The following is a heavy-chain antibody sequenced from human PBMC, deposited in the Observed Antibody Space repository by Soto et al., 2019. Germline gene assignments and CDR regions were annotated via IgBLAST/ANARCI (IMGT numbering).Heavy chain of an antibody. CDR2: INPNSGGT. CDR3: ARERVVATIKDYYYYGMDV. CDR1: GYTFTGYY. V-gene: IGHV1-2*04. D-gene: IGHD5-12*01. Sequence: ASVKVSCKASGYTFTGYYMHWVRQAPGQGLEWMGWINPNSGGTNYAQKFQGWVTMTRDTSISTAYMELSRLRSDDTAVYYCARERVVATIKDYYYYGMDVWGQGTTVTVSS. J-gene: IGHJ6*02.